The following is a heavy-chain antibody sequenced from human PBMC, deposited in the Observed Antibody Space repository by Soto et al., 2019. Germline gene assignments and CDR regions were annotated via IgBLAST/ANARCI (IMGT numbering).Heavy chain of an antibody. V-gene: IGHV3-48*03. CDR3: ARRWVVVTAPLDY. CDR1: GFTFSSYE. Sequence: VQLVESGGGLVQPGGSLRLSCAASGFTFSSYEMNWVRQAPGKGLEWVSYISSSGSTIYYADSVKGRFTISRDNAKNSLYLQMNSLRAEDTAVYYCARRWVVVTAPLDYWGQGTLVTVSS. J-gene: IGHJ4*02. CDR2: ISSSGSTI. D-gene: IGHD2-21*02.